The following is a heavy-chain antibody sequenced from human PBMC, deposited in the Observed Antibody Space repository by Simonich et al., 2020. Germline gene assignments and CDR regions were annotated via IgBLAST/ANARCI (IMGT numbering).Heavy chain of an antibody. CDR2: IANDGRNK. V-gene: IGHV3-30*07. J-gene: IGHJ4*02. D-gene: IGHD1-26*01. CDR1: GFTFSSYA. CDR3: ARDHLDSGSYYFDY. Sequence: QVQLVESGGGVVQPGRSLRLSCAASGFTFSSYAMHWVRQAPSRGVEWLAGIANDGRNKDYADSVKGRFTISRDNSKNTLYLQMNSLRAEDTAVYYCARDHLDSGSYYFDYWGQGTLVTVSS.